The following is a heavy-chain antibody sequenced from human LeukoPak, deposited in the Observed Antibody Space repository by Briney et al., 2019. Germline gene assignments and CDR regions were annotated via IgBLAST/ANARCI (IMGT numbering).Heavy chain of an antibody. J-gene: IGHJ5*01. CDR1: GGSISSHD. V-gene: IGHV4-59*11. CDR3: ARDRKDYGDYGNWFDP. D-gene: IGHD4-17*01. CDR2: IYYSGST. Sequence: PSETLSLTCTVSGGSISSHDWSWIRQPPGKGLDWIGYIYYSGSTNYNPSLKSRVTISVDTSKNQFSLKLSSVTAADTAVYYCARDRKDYGDYGNWFDPWGQGTLVTVSS.